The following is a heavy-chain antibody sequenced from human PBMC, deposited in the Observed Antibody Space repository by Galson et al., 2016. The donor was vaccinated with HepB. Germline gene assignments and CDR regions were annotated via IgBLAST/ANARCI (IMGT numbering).Heavy chain of an antibody. CDR1: GYNFSKYW. J-gene: IGHJ4*02. V-gene: IGHV5-51*01. CDR2: IYPGDSDT. CDR3: ATLVA. D-gene: IGHD5-12*01. Sequence: QSGAEVKKPGNSLKISCKASGYNFSKYWIGWVRQMPGKGLEWMGIIYPGDSDTRYSPSFQGQVTMSADKSTTTVYLHWSRLMASDTAMYYCATLVAWGQGTLVTGSS.